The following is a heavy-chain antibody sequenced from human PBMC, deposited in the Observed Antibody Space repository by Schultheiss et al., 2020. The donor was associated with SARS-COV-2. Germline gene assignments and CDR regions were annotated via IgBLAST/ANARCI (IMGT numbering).Heavy chain of an antibody. CDR2: INPSGGST. CDR3: ARGITPKENAFDI. CDR1: GGTFSSYA. V-gene: IGHV1-8*02. J-gene: IGHJ3*02. D-gene: IGHD4-23*01. Sequence: ASVKVSCKASGGTFSSYAISWVRQAPGQGLEWMGWINPSGGSTSYAQKFQGRVTMTRDTSISTAYMELSRLRSDDTAVYYCARGITPKENAFDIWGQGTMVTVSS.